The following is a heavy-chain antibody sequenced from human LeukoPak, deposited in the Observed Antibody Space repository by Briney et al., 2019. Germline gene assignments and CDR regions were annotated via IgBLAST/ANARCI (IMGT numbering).Heavy chain of an antibody. V-gene: IGHV3-23*01. J-gene: IGHJ6*02. CDR1: GFIFSSYA. CDR3: AKFVRSGSYYYYYYGMDV. Sequence: GGSLRLSCAASGFIFSSYAMSWVRQAPGKGLEWVSAISGSGGSTYYADSVKGRFTISRDNSKNTLYLQMNSLRAEDTAVYYCAKFVRSGSYYYYYYGMDVWGQGTTVTVSS. CDR2: ISGSGGST. D-gene: IGHD1-26*01.